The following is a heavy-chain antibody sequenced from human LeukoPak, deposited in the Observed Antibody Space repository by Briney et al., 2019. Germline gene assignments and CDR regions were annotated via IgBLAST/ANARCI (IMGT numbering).Heavy chain of an antibody. V-gene: IGHV3-7*01. CDR2: IKQDATEI. CDR1: GFSFRNTW. CDR3: ATLNWDDGEVSGFDQ. D-gene: IGHD5-24*01. Sequence: GGSLRLSCTTSGFSFRNTWMSWVRQAPGKGLEWVANIKQDATEIYYADSMKGRFTISRDNVRRILYLRMNNLRVGDTAIYYCATLNWDDGEVSGFDQWGQGILVTVSS. J-gene: IGHJ5*02.